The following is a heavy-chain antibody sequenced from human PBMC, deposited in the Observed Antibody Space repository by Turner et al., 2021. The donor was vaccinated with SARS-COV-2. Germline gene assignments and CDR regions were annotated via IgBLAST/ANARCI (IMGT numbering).Heavy chain of an antibody. CDR1: GGSITKNYDY. CDR3: ARLPERYFFDY. V-gene: IGHV4-39*01. CDR2: IDYSGNT. Sequence: LQLQESGPGLVKPSETLSLTCTVSGGSITKNYDYWGWIRQPPGKGLEWIGSIDYSGNTYYNPSLKSRVTISVDTSKGQFSLKLSSVTAADTAVYYCARLPERYFFDYWGQGALVTVSS. J-gene: IGHJ4*02.